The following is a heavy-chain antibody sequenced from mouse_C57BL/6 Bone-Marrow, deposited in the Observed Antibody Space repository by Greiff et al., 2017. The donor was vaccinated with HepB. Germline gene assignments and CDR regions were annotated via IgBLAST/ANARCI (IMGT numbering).Heavy chain of an antibody. CDR3: SNPSYYGSSYWYFDV. J-gene: IGHJ1*03. V-gene: IGHV1-81*01. CDR1: GYTFTSYG. D-gene: IGHD1-1*01. CDR2: IYPRSGNT. Sequence: VQLQQSGAELARPGASVKLSCKASGYTFTSYGISWVKQRTGQGLEWIGEIYPRSGNTYYNEKFKGKATLTADKSSSTAYMELRSLTSEDSAVYFCSNPSYYGSSYWYFDVWGTGTTVTVSS.